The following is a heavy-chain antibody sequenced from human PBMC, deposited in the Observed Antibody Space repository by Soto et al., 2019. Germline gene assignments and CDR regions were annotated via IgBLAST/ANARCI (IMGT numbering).Heavy chain of an antibody. Sequence: QVYLVESGGGLVKPGGSLRLSCVASGFSFRDYYMIWIRQAPGKGLEWVSYVSSGSTYTNYAESVKDRFTISRDDAKNSLFLQMNSLRVEDTAVYYCAKAQSYYDPSAGFDMWGQGTMVTVSS. CDR2: VSSGSTYT. D-gene: IGHD3-22*01. J-gene: IGHJ3*02. CDR1: GFSFRDYY. V-gene: IGHV3-11*05. CDR3: AKAQSYYDPSAGFDM.